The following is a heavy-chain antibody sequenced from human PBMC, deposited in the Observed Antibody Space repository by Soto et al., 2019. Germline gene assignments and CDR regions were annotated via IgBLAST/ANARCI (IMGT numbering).Heavy chain of an antibody. CDR3: ARYYYGSEADYYGMDV. CDR1: DGSISSYY. V-gene: IGHV4-59*01. Sequence: PSGTLSLTCTDSDGSISSYYWSWIRQPPGKGLEWIGYIYYSGSTNYNPSLKSRVTISVDTSKNQFSLKLSSVTAADTAVYYCARYYYGSEADYYGMDVWGQGTTVTVSS. CDR2: IYYSGST. J-gene: IGHJ6*02. D-gene: IGHD3-10*01.